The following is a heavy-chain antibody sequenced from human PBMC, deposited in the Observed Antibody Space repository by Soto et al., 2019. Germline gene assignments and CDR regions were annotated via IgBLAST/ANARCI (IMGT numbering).Heavy chain of an antibody. CDR2: IYYSGST. Sequence: QVQLQESGPGLVKPSQTLSLTCTVSGGSISSGGYYWSWIRQHPGKGLEWIGYIYYSGSTYYNPSLKSRVTISVDTSKNQFSLKLSSVTAADMAVYYCARVGGGYCSGGSCYWVDYWGQGTLVTVSS. V-gene: IGHV4-31*03. CDR1: GGSISSGGYY. CDR3: ARVGGGYCSGGSCYWVDY. J-gene: IGHJ4*02. D-gene: IGHD2-15*01.